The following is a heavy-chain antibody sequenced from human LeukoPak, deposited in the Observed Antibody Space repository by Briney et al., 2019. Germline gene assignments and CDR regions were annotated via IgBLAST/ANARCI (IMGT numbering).Heavy chain of an antibody. CDR2: ISSSSDYI. V-gene: IGHV3-21*01. CDR1: GFTFSKYS. D-gene: IGHD3-22*01. J-gene: IGHJ5*02. Sequence: GGSLRLSCAASGFTFSKYSMIWVRQAPGKGLEWVSSISSSSDYIYYGDSVKGRFAISRDNAKNSLYLQMISLRAEDTAVYYCARDTYYYDTSGFYPKSNWFDPWGQGTLVTVSS. CDR3: ARDTYYYDTSGFYPKSNWFDP.